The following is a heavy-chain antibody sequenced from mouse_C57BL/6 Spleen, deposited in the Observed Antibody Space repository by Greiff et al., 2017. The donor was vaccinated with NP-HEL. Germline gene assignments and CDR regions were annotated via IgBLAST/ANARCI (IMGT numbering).Heavy chain of an antibody. CDR3: ARADDALDY. V-gene: IGHV1-7*01. D-gene: IGHD2-3*01. CDR1: GYTFTSYW. J-gene: IGHJ2*01. Sequence: QVQLKESGAELAKPGASVKLSCKASGYTFTSYWMHWVKQRPGQGLEWIGYINPSSGYTKYNQKFKDKATLIADKSSSTAYMQLSSLTYEDSAVYYCARADDALDYWGQGTTLTVSS. CDR2: INPSSGYT.